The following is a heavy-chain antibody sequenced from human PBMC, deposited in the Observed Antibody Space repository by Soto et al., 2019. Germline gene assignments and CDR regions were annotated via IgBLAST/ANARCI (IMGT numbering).Heavy chain of an antibody. Sequence: TLSLTCTVSGGSISSYYWSWIRQPAGKGLEWIGRIYTSGSTNYNPSLKSRVTMSVDTSKNQFSLKLSSVTAADTAVYYCARDGLLLWFGELYNYYGMDVWGQGTTVTVSS. V-gene: IGHV4-4*07. CDR1: GGSISSYY. CDR3: ARDGLLLWFGELYNYYGMDV. J-gene: IGHJ6*02. D-gene: IGHD3-10*01. CDR2: IYTSGST.